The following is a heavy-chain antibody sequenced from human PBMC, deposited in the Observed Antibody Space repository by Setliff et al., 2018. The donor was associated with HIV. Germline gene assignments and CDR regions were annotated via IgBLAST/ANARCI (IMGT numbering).Heavy chain of an antibody. CDR2: IWYDGSSK. V-gene: IGHV3-33*01. Sequence: GSLRLSCAASGFTFSNYGMHWVRQAPGKGLEWVAVIWYDGSSKYYADSVKGRFTISRDTSKDTLYLQMNSLRAEDTAVYYCARVVGVAPYYYMDVWGKGTTVTVSS. J-gene: IGHJ6*03. CDR1: GFTFSNYG. CDR3: ARVVGVAPYYYMDV. D-gene: IGHD2-15*01.